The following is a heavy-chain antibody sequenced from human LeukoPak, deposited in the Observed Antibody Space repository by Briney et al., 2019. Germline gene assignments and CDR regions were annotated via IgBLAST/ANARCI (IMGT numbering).Heavy chain of an antibody. D-gene: IGHD2-21*02. CDR2: IKQDGSEK. V-gene: IGHV3-7*01. J-gene: IGHJ1*01. CDR1: GFTFSSYW. Sequence: GGSLRLSCAASGFTFSSYWISWVRQAPGKGLAWVANIKQDGSEKYYVDSVKGRFTISRDNAQNSMYLQMNSLRVEDTAVYYCTSWGDTTAEYFQRWGQGTLVTVSS. CDR3: TSWGDTTAEYFQR.